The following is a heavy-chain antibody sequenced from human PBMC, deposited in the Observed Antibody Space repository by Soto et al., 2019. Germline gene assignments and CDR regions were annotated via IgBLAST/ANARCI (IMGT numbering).Heavy chain of an antibody. CDR3: ATAPYYYGSGSLDY. D-gene: IGHD3-10*01. J-gene: IGHJ4*02. CDR1: GYTLTELS. CDR2: FDPEDGET. V-gene: IGHV1-24*01. Sequence: GASVKVSCKVSGYTLTELSMHWVRQAPGKGLEWMGGFDPEDGETIYAQKFQGRVTMAEDTSTDTAYMELSSLRSEDTAVYYCATAPYYYGSGSLDYWGQGTLVTVSS.